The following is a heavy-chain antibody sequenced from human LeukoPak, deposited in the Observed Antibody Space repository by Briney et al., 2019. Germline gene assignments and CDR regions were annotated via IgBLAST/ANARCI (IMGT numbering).Heavy chain of an antibody. D-gene: IGHD1-1*01. Sequence: GGSLRLSCAASGFTFSAFSMSWVRQAPGKGLEWVSYISSTSSTIYYADSVKGRFTISRDNAKNSLYLQMNSLRDEDTAIYYCARSGNYDCWGQGTLVTVSS. CDR3: ARSGNYDC. J-gene: IGHJ4*02. V-gene: IGHV3-48*02. CDR1: GFTFSAFS. CDR2: ISSTSSTI.